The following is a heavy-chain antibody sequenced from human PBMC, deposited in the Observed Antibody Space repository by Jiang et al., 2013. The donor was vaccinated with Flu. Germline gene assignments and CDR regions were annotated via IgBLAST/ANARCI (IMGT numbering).Heavy chain of an antibody. CDR3: AKFFSGNFYNDVYYYYAMDV. Sequence: LESGGGLVQPGGSLRLSCAASGFTFSSYAMSWVRQAPGKGLEWVSAITGSGGNTYYADSVEGRFTISRDNSKNTLYLQMNSLRAEDTAVYYCAKFFSGNFYNDVYYYYAMDVWGQGTTVTVSS. V-gene: IGHV3-23*01. J-gene: IGHJ6*02. CDR2: ITGSGGNT. D-gene: IGHD3-10*01. CDR1: GFTFSSYA.